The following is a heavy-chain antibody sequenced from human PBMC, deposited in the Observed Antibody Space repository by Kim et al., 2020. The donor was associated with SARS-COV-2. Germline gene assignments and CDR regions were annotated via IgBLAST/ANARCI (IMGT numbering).Heavy chain of an antibody. V-gene: IGHV3-15*01. CDR2: IKNKADGGAV. CDR3: STVAT. Sequence: GGSLRLSCVASGFIFSDAWVTWVRQAPGKGLEWVGRIKNKADGGAVLYAASVKDRFTISRDDSKIIAYLEMTNLKAEDSGVYYCSTVATWGRGTSVTVS. CDR1: GFIFSDAW. J-gene: IGHJ5*02.